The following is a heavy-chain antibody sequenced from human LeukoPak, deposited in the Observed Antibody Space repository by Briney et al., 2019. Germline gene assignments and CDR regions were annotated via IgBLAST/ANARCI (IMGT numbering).Heavy chain of an antibody. D-gene: IGHD6-19*01. J-gene: IGHJ4*02. CDR2: IYYSGST. V-gene: IGHV4-59*08. CDR3: ARHEGTGGWPFDY. Sequence: PSETLSLTCTVSGDSMSIYYWSWIRQPPGKGLEWIGYIYYSGSTNYNPSLKSRVTISVDTSKNQFSLKLTSVTAADTAVYYCARHEGTGGWPFDYWGQGTLVTVSS. CDR1: GDSMSIYY.